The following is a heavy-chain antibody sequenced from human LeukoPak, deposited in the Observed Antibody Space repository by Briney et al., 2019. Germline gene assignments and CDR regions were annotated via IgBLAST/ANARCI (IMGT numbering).Heavy chain of an antibody. CDR3: ASGPGYRPSGWYFVGWFDP. J-gene: IGHJ5*02. D-gene: IGHD6-19*01. V-gene: IGHV1-2*02. Sequence: GASVKVSCKASGYTFTGYYMHWVRQAPGQGLEWMGWINPNSGGTNYAQKFQGRVTMTRDTSISTAYMELSRLRSDDTAVYYCASGPGYRPSGWYFVGWFDPWGQGTLVTVSS. CDR2: INPNSGGT. CDR1: GYTFTGYY.